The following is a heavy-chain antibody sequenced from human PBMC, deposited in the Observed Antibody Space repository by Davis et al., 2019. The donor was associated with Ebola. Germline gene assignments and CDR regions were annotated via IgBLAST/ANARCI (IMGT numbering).Heavy chain of an antibody. CDR3: AKDWGYMVRGVMIDY. V-gene: IGHV3-23*01. CDR1: GFTFSSYA. D-gene: IGHD3-10*01. J-gene: IGHJ4*02. Sequence: GGSLRLSCAASGFTFSSYAMSWVRQAPGKGLEWVSAIDGGGDATYYADSVRGRFTISRDNSKTTLFLQMSSLRAEDTALYYCAKDWGYMVRGVMIDYWGQGTLVTVSS. CDR2: IDGGGDAT.